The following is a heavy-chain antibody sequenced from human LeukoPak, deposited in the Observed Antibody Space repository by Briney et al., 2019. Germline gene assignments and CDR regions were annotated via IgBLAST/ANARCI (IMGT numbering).Heavy chain of an antibody. CDR2: INPNSGGT. J-gene: IGHJ6*03. CDR1: GYTFTGYY. Sequence: GASVKVSCKASGYTFTGYYMHWVRQAPGQGLEWMGWINPNSGGTNYAQKFQGRVTMTRDTSISTAYMELSRLRSDDTAVYYCARGLDGSSWYGYYMDVWGKGTTVTISS. V-gene: IGHV1-2*02. D-gene: IGHD6-13*01. CDR3: ARGLDGSSWYGYYMDV.